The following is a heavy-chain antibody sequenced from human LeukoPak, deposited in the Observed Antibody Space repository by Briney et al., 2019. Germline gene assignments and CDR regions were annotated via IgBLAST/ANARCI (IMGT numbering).Heavy chain of an antibody. D-gene: IGHD3-22*01. Sequence: GGSLRLSCAASGFTFSNYAMSWVRQAPGKGLEWVSVIYSGGSTYYADSVKGRFTISRDNSKNTLYLQMNSLRAEDTAVYYCAREYYYDSSGYLPLGYWGQGTLVTVSS. CDR2: IYSGGST. V-gene: IGHV3-53*01. J-gene: IGHJ4*02. CDR3: AREYYYDSSGYLPLGY. CDR1: GFTFSNYA.